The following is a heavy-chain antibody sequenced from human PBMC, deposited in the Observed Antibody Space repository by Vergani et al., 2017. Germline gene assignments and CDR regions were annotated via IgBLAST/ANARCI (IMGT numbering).Heavy chain of an antibody. V-gene: IGHV3-21*01. CDR1: GFTFSSYS. CDR2: ISSSSSYI. Sequence: VQLVESGGGLVKPGGSLRLSCAASGFTFSSYSMNWVRQAPGKGLEWVSSISSSSSYIYYADSVKGRCTISRDNAKNSLYLQMNSLRAEDTAVYYCARDRLIAAAGTEDWFDPWGQGTLVTVSS. J-gene: IGHJ5*02. D-gene: IGHD6-13*01. CDR3: ARDRLIAAAGTEDWFDP.